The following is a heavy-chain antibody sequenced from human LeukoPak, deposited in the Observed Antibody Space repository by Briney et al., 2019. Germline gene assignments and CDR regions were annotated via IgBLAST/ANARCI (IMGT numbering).Heavy chain of an antibody. CDR2: INPNSGGT. Sequence: ASVKVSCKASGYTFTGYYMHWVRQAPGQGLEWMGWINPNSGGTNYAQKFQGRVTMTRDTSISTAYMELSSLRSEDTAVYYCAGGRVRGNWRFDPWGQGTLVTVSS. CDR3: AGGRVRGNWRFDP. D-gene: IGHD3-10*01. V-gene: IGHV1-2*02. J-gene: IGHJ5*02. CDR1: GYTFTGYY.